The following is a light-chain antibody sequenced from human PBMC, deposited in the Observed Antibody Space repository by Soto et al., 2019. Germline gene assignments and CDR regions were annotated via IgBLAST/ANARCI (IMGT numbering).Light chain of an antibody. CDR1: SSDIGAGYR. CDR2: DNT. V-gene: IGLV1-40*01. J-gene: IGLJ1*01. CDR3: SSYSISTAYL. Sequence: QSVLTQPPSVSGAPGERVTISCTGSSSDIGAGYRVRWYQQVPGTAPKLLIYDNTNRPSGVSVRFSGSKSGTSASLAISGLQAEDEADYFCSSYSISTAYLFGTGTKLTVL.